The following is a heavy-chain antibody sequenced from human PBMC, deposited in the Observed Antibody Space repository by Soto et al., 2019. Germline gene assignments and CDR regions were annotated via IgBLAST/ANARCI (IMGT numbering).Heavy chain of an antibody. D-gene: IGHD3-22*01. CDR1: GGTFSSYA. CDR3: AGATYYYDSSGHFDY. Sequence: ASVKVSCKASGGTFSSYAISWVRQAPGQGLEWMGGIIPIFGTANYAQKFQGRVTITADKSTSTAYMELISLRSEDTAVYYCAGATYYYDSSGHFDYWGQGTLVTVSS. J-gene: IGHJ4*02. V-gene: IGHV1-69*06. CDR2: IIPIFGTA.